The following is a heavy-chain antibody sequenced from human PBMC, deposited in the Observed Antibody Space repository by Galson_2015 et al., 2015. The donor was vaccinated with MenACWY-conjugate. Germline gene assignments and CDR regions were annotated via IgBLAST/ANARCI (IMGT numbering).Heavy chain of an antibody. D-gene: IGHD1-26*01. J-gene: IGHJ4*02. CDR1: GFTFNNYG. CDR3: ARDRGGTYYGLFDY. V-gene: IGHV3-33*01. Sequence: SLRLSCAASGFTFNNYGMHWVRQAPGKGLEWVALIWYNGSNKYYADSVKGRFTISRDNSKNMLYLQMNSLRADDTALYYCARDRGGTYYGLFDYWGQGTLVTVSS. CDR2: IWYNGSNK.